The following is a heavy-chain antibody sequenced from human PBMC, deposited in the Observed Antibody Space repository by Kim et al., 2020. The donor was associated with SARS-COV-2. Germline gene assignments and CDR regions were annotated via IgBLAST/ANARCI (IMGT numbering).Heavy chain of an antibody. V-gene: IGHV4-34*01. CDR2: INHSGST. D-gene: IGHD5-18*01. J-gene: IGHJ4*02. CDR1: GGSFSGYY. CDR3: ARGRGYSYGSLKYYFDY. Sequence: SETLSLTCAVYGGSFSGYYWSWIRQPPGKGLEWIGEINHSGSTNYNPSLKSRVTISVDTSKNQFSLKLSSVTAADTAVYYCARGRGYSYGSLKYYFDYWGQGTLVTVSS.